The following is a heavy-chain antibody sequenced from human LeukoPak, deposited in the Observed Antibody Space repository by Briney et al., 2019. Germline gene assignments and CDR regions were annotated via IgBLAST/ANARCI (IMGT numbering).Heavy chain of an antibody. CDR2: VSAYNGHT. J-gene: IGHJ5*02. Sequence: ASVKVSCKASGYTFNSYGISWVRQAPGQGLEWMGWVSAYNGHTNYAQKFQGRVTMTTDTSTSTAYMELRSLRSDDTAVYYCARERAQGDRITMIVGGHWFDPWGQGTLVTVSS. V-gene: IGHV1-18*01. D-gene: IGHD3-22*01. CDR3: ARERAQGDRITMIVGGHWFDP. CDR1: GYTFNSYG.